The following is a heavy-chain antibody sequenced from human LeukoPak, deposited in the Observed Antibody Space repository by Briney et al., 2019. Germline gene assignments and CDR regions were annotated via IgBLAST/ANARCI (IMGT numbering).Heavy chain of an antibody. CDR3: ARDRWSPSGNHESIWNLGDY. D-gene: IGHD1-1*01. J-gene: IGHJ4*02. CDR2: VYHTGST. V-gene: IGHV4-39*07. Sequence: PSETLSLTCTVSGGSISSSSYYWGWIRQPPGKRLEWIGSVYHTGSTYYNPSLKSRLTISVDTSKNQFSLRLTSLTASDTAMYFCARDRWSPSGNHESIWNLGDYWGQGTLVTVSS. CDR1: GGSISSSSYY.